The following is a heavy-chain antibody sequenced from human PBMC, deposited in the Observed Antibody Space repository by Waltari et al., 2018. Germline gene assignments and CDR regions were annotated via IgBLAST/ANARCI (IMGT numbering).Heavy chain of an antibody. CDR3: ARDRGRGLYLDV. D-gene: IGHD2-15*01. J-gene: IGHJ4*02. CDR1: GDPVTSANW. V-gene: IGHV4-4*02. CDR2: VLSTGKT. Sequence: QLQASGPGLVKPSGTLSPTCAVSGDPVTSANWWSWVRQSPQRGLEWIGQVLSTGKTNYSPSFASRVTMSLDASNNQFSLKVTSATAADTAVYYCARDRGRGLYLDVWGPGTLVTVSP.